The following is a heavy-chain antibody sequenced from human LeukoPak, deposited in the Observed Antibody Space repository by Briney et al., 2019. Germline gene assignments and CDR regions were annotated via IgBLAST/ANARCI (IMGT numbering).Heavy chain of an antibody. V-gene: IGHV1-18*04. CDR2: ISAYNGNT. CDR3: ARDYWETNNYGYYYYMDV. CDR1: GYTFTGFY. J-gene: IGHJ6*03. Sequence: ASVKVSCKASGYTFTGFYIHWLRQAPGQGLEWMGWISAYNGNTNYAQKLQGRVTMTTDTSTSTAYMELRSLRSDDTAVYYCARDYWETNNYGYYYYMDVWGKGTTVTVSS. D-gene: IGHD3-10*01.